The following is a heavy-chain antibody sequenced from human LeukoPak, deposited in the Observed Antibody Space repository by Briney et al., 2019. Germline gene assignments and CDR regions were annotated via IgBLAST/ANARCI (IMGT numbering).Heavy chain of an antibody. CDR1: GYSFTSYW. CDR2: IYPGDSDT. J-gene: IGHJ4*02. CDR3: ARSLWSAVADFDY. D-gene: IGHD3-3*01. V-gene: IGHV5-51*01. Sequence: GESLKISCKGSGYSFTSYWIGWLRQMPGKGLEWMGIIYPGDSDTRYSPSFQGQVTISADKSISTAYLQWSSLKASDTAMYYCARSLWSAVADFDYWGQGTLVTVSS.